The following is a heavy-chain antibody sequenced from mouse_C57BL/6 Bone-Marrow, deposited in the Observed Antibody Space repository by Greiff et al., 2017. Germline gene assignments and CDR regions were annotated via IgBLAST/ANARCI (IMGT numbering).Heavy chain of an antibody. CDR1: GYTFTSSW. Sequence: QVQLQQPGAELVKPGASVKLSCKASGYTFTSSWMHWVKQRPGQGLEWIGMIHPNSGSTNYNEKFKSKATLTVDKSSSTAYMQLSSLTSEDSAVYYCARSLITTVVAPYFEVWGTGTTVTVSS. CDR2: IHPNSGST. CDR3: ARSLITTVVAPYFEV. D-gene: IGHD1-1*01. V-gene: IGHV1-64*01. J-gene: IGHJ1*03.